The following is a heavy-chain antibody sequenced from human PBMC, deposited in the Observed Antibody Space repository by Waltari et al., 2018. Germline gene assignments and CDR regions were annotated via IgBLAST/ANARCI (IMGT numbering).Heavy chain of an antibody. V-gene: IGHV4-38-2*02. Sequence: QLQESGPGLVKPSETLSITCSVSGFSMTRSYWAWIRQPPGKGLEWIGSVFHTGSPSYNPSLKSRVTISVDSSKNQFTLRLTAVTAADTAVYYCAGEKARYGFDVWGQGTTVTVSS. CDR2: VFHTGSP. CDR1: GFSMTRSY. CDR3: AGEKARYGFDV. J-gene: IGHJ6*02.